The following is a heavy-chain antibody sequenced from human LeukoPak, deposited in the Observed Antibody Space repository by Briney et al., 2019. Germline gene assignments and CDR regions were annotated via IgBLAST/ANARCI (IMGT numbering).Heavy chain of an antibody. D-gene: IGHD5-24*01. Sequence: GGSLRLSCAASGFPLSRSAMSWVRQAPGKGLEWVSNISGSGSGGSTYYADSVKGRFTISRDNSKNTLYLQMNSLRAEDTAVYYCAKEMATIYYWGQGTLVTVSS. CDR1: GFPLSRSA. CDR2: ISGSGSGGST. J-gene: IGHJ4*02. CDR3: AKEMATIYY. V-gene: IGHV3-23*01.